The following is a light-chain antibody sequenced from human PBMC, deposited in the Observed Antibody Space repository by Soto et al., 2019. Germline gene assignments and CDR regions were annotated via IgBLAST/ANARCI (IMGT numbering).Light chain of an antibody. J-gene: IGKJ4*01. Sequence: DIQMTQSPSSLSASVGDRVTITCRASQTISSYLNWYQQKPGKAPKLLIFAASSLQSGVPSRFSGSGSGTDFTFTIGSLQPEDFATNFCQQSSSTPLTLGGGTKVDIK. V-gene: IGKV1-39*01. CDR3: QQSSSTPLT. CDR2: AAS. CDR1: QTISSY.